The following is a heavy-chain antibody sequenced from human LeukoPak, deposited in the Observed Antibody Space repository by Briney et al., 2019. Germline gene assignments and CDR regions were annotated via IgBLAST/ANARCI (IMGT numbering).Heavy chain of an antibody. CDR1: GFTVSSNY. CDR3: AKSYDFWSGPTGY. CDR2: IYSGGST. D-gene: IGHD3-3*01. V-gene: IGHV3-66*01. J-gene: IGHJ4*02. Sequence: GGSLRLSCAASGFTVSSNYMSWVRQAPGKGLEWVSVIYSGGSTYYADSVKGRFTISRDNSKNTLYLQMNSLRAEDTAVYYCAKSYDFWSGPTGYWGQGTLVTVSS.